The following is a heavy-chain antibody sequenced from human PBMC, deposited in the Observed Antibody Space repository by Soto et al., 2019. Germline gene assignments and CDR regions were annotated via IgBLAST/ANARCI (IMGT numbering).Heavy chain of an antibody. Sequence: ASVKVSCKASGYTSADFGISWVRQAPGQGLEWMGWVSGNNGASNPAPKVQGRITMTLDTSTGVSYMALRSLRSDDKHIYYCVREQKYFRVNGNWFDSWGQGTLVTVSS. V-gene: IGHV1-18*04. J-gene: IGHJ5*01. CDR3: VREQKYFRVNGNWFDS. D-gene: IGHD2-2*01. CDR2: VSGNNGAS. CDR1: GYTSADFG.